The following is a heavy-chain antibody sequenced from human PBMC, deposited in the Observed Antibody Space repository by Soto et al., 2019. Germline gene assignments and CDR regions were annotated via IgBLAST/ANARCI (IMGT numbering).Heavy chain of an antibody. CDR1: GFTFSSYG. V-gene: IGHV3-30*18. Sequence: SLRLSCAASGFTFSSYGMHWVRQAPGKGLEWVAVISYDGSNKYYADSVKGRFTISRDNSKNTLYLQMNSLRAEDTAVYYCAKVEVQYYDFWSGYFPYGMDVWGQGTTVTVSS. D-gene: IGHD3-3*01. J-gene: IGHJ6*02. CDR3: AKVEVQYYDFWSGYFPYGMDV. CDR2: ISYDGSNK.